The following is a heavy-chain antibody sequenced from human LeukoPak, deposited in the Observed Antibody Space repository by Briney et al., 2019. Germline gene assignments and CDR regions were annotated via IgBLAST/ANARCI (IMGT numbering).Heavy chain of an antibody. CDR1: GYTFTTHY. V-gene: IGHV1-46*01. D-gene: IGHD3-22*01. CDR2: INPSDGGA. CDR3: ARKAPHDTSGWYFDL. J-gene: IGHJ2*01. Sequence: GASVKVSCKASGYTFTTHYIHWVRQAPGQGLEWMGIINPSDGGASYAQKFQGRLTMSRDTSTGTLYMELSSLRSEDTAIYYCARKAPHDTSGWYFDLWGRGTLVTVSS.